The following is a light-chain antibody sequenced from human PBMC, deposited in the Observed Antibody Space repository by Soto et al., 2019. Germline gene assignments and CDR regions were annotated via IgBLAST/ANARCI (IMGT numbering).Light chain of an antibody. CDR2: VAS. Sequence: DIQMTQSPSSVSASVGDTVAITCRASQGVSSRLAWYQQKPGTAPKVLISVASSLQSGVPSRFSGSGSGTDFNLTISSLEPEDFATYYCQQTNSFPLTFGGGTKVEI. CDR1: QGVSSR. CDR3: QQTNSFPLT. J-gene: IGKJ4*02. V-gene: IGKV1-12*01.